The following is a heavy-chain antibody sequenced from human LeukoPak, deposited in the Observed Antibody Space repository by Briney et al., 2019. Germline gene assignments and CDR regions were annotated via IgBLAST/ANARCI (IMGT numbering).Heavy chain of an antibody. CDR2: IIPILGIA. Sequence: ASVKVSCKASGGTFSRYTISWVRQAPGQGLEWMGRIIPILGIANYAQKFQGRVTITADKSTSTAYMELSSLRSEDTAVYYCARALTQQPGFFDYWGQGTLVTVSS. CDR3: ARALTQQPGFFDY. D-gene: IGHD6-13*01. CDR1: GGTFSRYT. V-gene: IGHV1-69*02. J-gene: IGHJ4*02.